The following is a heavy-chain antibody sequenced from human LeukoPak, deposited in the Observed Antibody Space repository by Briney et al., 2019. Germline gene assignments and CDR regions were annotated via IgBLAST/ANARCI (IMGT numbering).Heavy chain of an antibody. V-gene: IGHV4-4*07. CDR3: ARDVLPRMRSSWSSINWFDP. D-gene: IGHD6-13*01. J-gene: IGHJ5*02. Sequence: SEALSLTCTVSGGSISGYYWSWIRQPPGKGLEWIGRIYTSGSTNYNPSLKSRVTMSVDTSKNQFSLKLSSVTAADTAVYYCARDVLPRMRSSWSSINWFDPWGQGTLVTVSS. CDR2: IYTSGST. CDR1: GGSISGYY.